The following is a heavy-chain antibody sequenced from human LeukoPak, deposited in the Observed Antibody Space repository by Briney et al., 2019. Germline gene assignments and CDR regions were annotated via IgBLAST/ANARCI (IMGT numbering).Heavy chain of an antibody. Sequence: GASVKVSCKASGYTFTGYYMHWVRQAPGQGLEWMGWINPNSGGTNYAQKFQGRVTMTRGTSISTAYMELSRLRSDDTAVYYCARGRSGWTEDAFDIWGQGTMVTVSS. V-gene: IGHV1-2*02. CDR1: GYTFTGYY. J-gene: IGHJ3*02. CDR2: INPNSGGT. D-gene: IGHD6-19*01. CDR3: ARGRSGWTEDAFDI.